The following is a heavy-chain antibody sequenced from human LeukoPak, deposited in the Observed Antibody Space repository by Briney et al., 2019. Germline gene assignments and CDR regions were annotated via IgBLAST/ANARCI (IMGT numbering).Heavy chain of an antibody. V-gene: IGHV3-23*01. CDR1: GFTFSSYA. D-gene: IGHD2-2*01. Sequence: GGSLRLSCRTSGFTFSSYAMSWVRQAPGKGLEWVSAIGGSGGSTYSADSVKGRFTISRDNSKNILYLQMNSLRAEDTAIYYCAKTNLIVVPSSIRRGGFFDYWGQGTLVTVSP. CDR2: IGGSGGST. CDR3: AKTNLIVVPSSIRRGGFFDY. J-gene: IGHJ4*02.